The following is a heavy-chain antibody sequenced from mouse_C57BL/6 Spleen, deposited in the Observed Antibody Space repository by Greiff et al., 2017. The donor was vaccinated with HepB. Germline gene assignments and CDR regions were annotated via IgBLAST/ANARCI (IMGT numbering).Heavy chain of an antibody. CDR1: GFSLTSYG. CDR3: ARKERYYYGSSYYAMDY. D-gene: IGHD1-1*01. V-gene: IGHV2-2*01. CDR2: IWSGGST. J-gene: IGHJ4*01. Sequence: QVQLQQSGPGLVQPSQSLSITCTVSGFSLTSYGVHWVRQSPGKGLEWLGVIWSGGSTDYNAAFISRLSISKDNSKSQVFFKMNSLQADDTAIYYCARKERYYYGSSYYAMDYWGQGTSVTVSS.